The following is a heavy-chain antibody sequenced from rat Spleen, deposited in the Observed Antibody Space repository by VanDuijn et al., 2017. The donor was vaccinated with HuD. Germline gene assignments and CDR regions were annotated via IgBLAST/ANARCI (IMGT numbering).Heavy chain of an antibody. CDR2: ITYDGSST. J-gene: IGHJ3*01. CDR3: ARPSYGYPFAY. Sequence: EVQLVESGGGLVQPGRSLKLSCAASGFTFSDYYMAWVRQAPTKGLEWVAAITYDGSSTYYRDSMKGRFTISRDNARSTLYLQMDSLRSEDTATYYCARPSYGYPFAYWGQGTLVTVSS. CDR1: GFTFSDYY. D-gene: IGHD1-7*01. V-gene: IGHV5-7*01.